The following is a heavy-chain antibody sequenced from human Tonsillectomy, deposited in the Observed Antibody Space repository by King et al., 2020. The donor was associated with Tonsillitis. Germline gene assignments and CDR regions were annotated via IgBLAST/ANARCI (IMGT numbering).Heavy chain of an antibody. V-gene: IGHV3-48*01. CDR1: GFTFSSYS. CDR3: ARTMVRGVIITNYFDY. J-gene: IGHJ4*02. CDR2: ISSSSSTI. Sequence: VQLVESGGGLVQPGGSLRLSCAASGFTFSSYSMNWVRQAPGKGLEWVSYISSSSSTIYYADFVKGRFTISRDNAKNSLYLQMNSLRAEDTAVYYCARTMVRGVIITNYFDYWGQGTLVTVSS. D-gene: IGHD3-10*01.